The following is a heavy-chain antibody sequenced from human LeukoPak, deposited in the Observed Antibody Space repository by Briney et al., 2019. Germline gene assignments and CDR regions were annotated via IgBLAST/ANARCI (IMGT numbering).Heavy chain of an antibody. CDR2: IYTSGST. CDR3: ARDSRAYCGGDCYSSGWLDP. Sequence: PSETLSLTCTVSGGSISSYYWSWIRQPAGKGLEWIGRIYTSGSTNYNPSLKSRVTMSVDTSKNQFSLKLSSVTAADTAVYYCARDSRAYCGGDCYSSGWLDPWGQGTLVTVSS. D-gene: IGHD2-21*01. V-gene: IGHV4-4*07. J-gene: IGHJ5*02. CDR1: GGSISSYY.